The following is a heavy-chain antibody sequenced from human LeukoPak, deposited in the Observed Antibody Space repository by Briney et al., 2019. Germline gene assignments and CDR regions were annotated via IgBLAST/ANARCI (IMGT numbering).Heavy chain of an antibody. CDR2: ISGSGGST. Sequence: GGSLRLSCAASGFTFSSYGMSWVRQAPGKGLEWVSAISGSGGSTYYADSVKGRFTISRDNSKNTLYLQMNSLRAEDTGVYYCAKDLSSGSRRAYWGQGTLVTVSS. J-gene: IGHJ4*02. CDR3: AKDLSSGSRRAY. CDR1: GFTFSSYG. D-gene: IGHD6-19*01. V-gene: IGHV3-23*01.